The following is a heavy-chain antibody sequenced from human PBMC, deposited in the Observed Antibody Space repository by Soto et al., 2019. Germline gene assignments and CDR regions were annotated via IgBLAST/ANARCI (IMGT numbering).Heavy chain of an antibody. D-gene: IGHD4-17*01. CDR3: ARVIGVDYGDYYYMDV. J-gene: IGHJ6*03. CDR2: MNPNSGNT. CDR1: GYSFTSYD. V-gene: IGHV1-8*01. Sequence: ASVKVSCKASGYSFTSYDINWVRQATGQGLEWMGWMNPNSGNTGYAQKFQGRVTMTRNTSITTAYMELSSLRSEDTAVYYCARVIGVDYGDYYYMDVWGKGTTVTVS.